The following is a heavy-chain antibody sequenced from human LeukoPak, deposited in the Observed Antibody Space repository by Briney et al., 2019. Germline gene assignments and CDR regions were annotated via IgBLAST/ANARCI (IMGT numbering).Heavy chain of an antibody. V-gene: IGHV3-23*01. CDR3: AKQVRGGGYYGMDA. D-gene: IGHD3-10*01. CDR1: GXTFSSYD. CDR2: IRGSGGST. J-gene: IGHJ6*02. Sequence: GSLRLSFAASGXTFSSYDMTWVRQAPGKGLEWVSSIRGSGGSTFYADSVKGRFTISRDNSKNTLYLQMNSLRAEDTAVYYCAKQVRGGGYYGMDAWGQGTTVTVSS.